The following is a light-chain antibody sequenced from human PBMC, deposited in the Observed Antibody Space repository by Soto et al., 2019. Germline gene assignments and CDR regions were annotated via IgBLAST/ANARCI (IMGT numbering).Light chain of an antibody. CDR3: QQYGSSRT. J-gene: IGKJ1*01. CDR1: QSISRS. Sequence: ILLTQSPAILSVSPGERATLSCRASQSISRSLAWYQQKPGQAPRLLISDASTRATGIPARFSGSGSGTEFTLTISRLEPEDFAVYYCQQYGSSRTFGQGTKV. CDR2: DAS. V-gene: IGKV3-15*01.